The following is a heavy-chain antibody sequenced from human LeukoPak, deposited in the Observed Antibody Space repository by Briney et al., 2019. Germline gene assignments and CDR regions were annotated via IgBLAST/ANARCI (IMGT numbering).Heavy chain of an antibody. CDR2: INPNSGGT. CDR3: ARSGYGGNTYYFDY. D-gene: IGHD1-26*01. Sequence: ASVTVSCKASGYAFTGYYLHWVRQAPGQGPEWMGWINPNSGGTNSAQKLQGRVTMTTDTSTSTAYMELRSLRSDDTAVYYCARSGYGGNTYYFDYWGQGTLVTVSS. J-gene: IGHJ4*02. CDR1: GYAFTGYY. V-gene: IGHV1-2*02.